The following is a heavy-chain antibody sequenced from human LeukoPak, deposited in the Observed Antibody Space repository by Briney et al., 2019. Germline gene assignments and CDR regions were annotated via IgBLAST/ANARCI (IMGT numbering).Heavy chain of an antibody. CDR1: GGSISSYY. V-gene: IGHV4-59*01. CDR3: ARDRVDCSSTSCYGVGYYYYGMDV. D-gene: IGHD2-2*01. CDR2: IYYSGST. Sequence: SETLSLTCTVSGGSISSYYWSWIRQPPGKGLEWIGYIYYSGSTNYNPSLKSRVTISVDTSKIQFSLKLSSVTAADTAVYYCARDRVDCSSTSCYGVGYYYYGMDVWGKGTTVTVSS. J-gene: IGHJ6*04.